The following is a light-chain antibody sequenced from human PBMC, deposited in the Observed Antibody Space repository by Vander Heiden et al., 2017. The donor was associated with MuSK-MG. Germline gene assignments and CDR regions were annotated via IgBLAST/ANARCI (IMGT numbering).Light chain of an antibody. J-gene: IGLJ2*01. CDR1: SSNIGAGYD. Sequence: QSVLTQPPSVSGAPGQRVTISCTGSSSNIGAGYDLHWYQQLPGTAPKLLIYGNSHRPSGVPDRFSGSKSGTSASLAIAGLQAEDEADYYCQSYDSSLSGYVVFGGGTKLTVL. V-gene: IGLV1-40*01. CDR3: QSYDSSLSGYVV. CDR2: GNS.